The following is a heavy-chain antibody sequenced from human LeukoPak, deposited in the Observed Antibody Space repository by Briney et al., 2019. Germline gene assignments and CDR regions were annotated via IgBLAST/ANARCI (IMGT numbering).Heavy chain of an antibody. J-gene: IGHJ4*02. CDR2: IKQAGSEK. V-gene: IGHV3-7*01. D-gene: IGHD3-22*01. CDR3: ARGGSRYDN. Sequence: GGSLRLSCAASGFTFSSNWMSWVRQAPGMGLEWVANIKQAGSEKYYVDSVKGRFPISRDNAKNSLYLQMNSLRAEDTAVYYCARGGSRYDNWGQGTLVTVSS. CDR1: GFTFSSNW.